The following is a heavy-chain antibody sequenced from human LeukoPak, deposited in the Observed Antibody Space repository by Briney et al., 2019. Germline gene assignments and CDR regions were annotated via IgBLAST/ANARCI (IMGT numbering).Heavy chain of an antibody. D-gene: IGHD3-9*01. CDR2: ISAYNGNT. CDR1: GYTFTNYG. J-gene: IGHJ4*02. Sequence: GASVKVSCKASGYTFTNYGFSWVRQAPGQGLEWMGWISAYNGNTNYAQKFQGRVTVTTDTSTSTAYMDLRSLRSDDTAVYFCARTGRVGYNILTGYPNYFDYWGQGTLVTVSS. V-gene: IGHV1-18*01. CDR3: ARTGRVGYNILTGYPNYFDY.